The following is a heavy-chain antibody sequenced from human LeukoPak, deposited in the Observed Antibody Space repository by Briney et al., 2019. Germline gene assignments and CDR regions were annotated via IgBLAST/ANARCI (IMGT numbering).Heavy chain of an antibody. V-gene: IGHV3-21*01. CDR2: ISSSSSYI. D-gene: IGHD1-26*01. J-gene: IGHJ3*02. Sequence: PGGSLRLSCAASGFTFSSYSMNWVRQAPGKGLEWVSSISSSSSYIYYADSVKGRFTISRDNAKSSLYLQMNSLRAEDTAVYYCARWGGSYSKDAFDIWGQGTMVTVSS. CDR1: GFTFSSYS. CDR3: ARWGGSYSKDAFDI.